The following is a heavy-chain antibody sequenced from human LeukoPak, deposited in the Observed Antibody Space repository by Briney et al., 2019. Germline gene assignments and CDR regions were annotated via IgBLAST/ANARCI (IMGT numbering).Heavy chain of an antibody. Sequence: GGSLRLSCAASGFTFSSYSMNWVRQAPGKGLEWVSSISSSSSYIYYAESVKGRFTISRDNAKNSLYLQMNSLRAEDTAVYYCARGAVVADNWGQGTLVTVSS. V-gene: IGHV3-21*01. CDR1: GFTFSSYS. J-gene: IGHJ4*02. CDR3: ARGAVVADN. D-gene: IGHD2-15*01. CDR2: ISSSSSYI.